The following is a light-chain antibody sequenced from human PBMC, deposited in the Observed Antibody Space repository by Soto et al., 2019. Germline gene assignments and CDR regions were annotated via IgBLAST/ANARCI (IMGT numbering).Light chain of an antibody. CDR3: QQRNDWVT. V-gene: IGKV3-11*01. CDR2: AAS. CDR1: QSVIRY. J-gene: IGKJ4*01. Sequence: EVVLTHSPDTLSLPPWEIATLSCRASQSVIRYLAWYQQRPGQAPRLLIYAASYRATGIPARFSGSGSGTDFILTISSLEPEDSGVYYCQQRNDWVTFGGGTKVDIK.